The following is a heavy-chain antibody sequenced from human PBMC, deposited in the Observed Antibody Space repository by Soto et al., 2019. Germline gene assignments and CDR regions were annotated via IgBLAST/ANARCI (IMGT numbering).Heavy chain of an antibody. J-gene: IGHJ6*02. CDR2: IYNDGTT. Sequence: RGGSLRLSCVASGLPVAGSYMAWVRQAPGKGLEWASVIYNDGTTYYSQSVEGRFTISRDTSKNTLYLQMDRLRDEDTAVYYCVRPLPSGQTHARDVWGQGTTVTVSS. D-gene: IGHD3-10*01. CDR3: VRPLPSGQTHARDV. CDR1: GLPVAGSY. V-gene: IGHV3-53*01.